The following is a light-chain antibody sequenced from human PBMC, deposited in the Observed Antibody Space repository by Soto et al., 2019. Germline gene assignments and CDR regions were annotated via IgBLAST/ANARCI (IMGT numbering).Light chain of an antibody. CDR2: DVS. CDR1: SSDIGDSNS. J-gene: IGLJ2*01. Sequence: QSALTQPASVSGSPGQSIAVSCTGSSSDIGDSNSVSWYQHHPGKAPKLMIYDVSNRPSGVSNRFSGSKSGNTASLTISGLHAEDEADYYCSSYTSSTTLVFGGGTKLTVL. V-gene: IGLV2-14*03. CDR3: SSYTSSTTLV.